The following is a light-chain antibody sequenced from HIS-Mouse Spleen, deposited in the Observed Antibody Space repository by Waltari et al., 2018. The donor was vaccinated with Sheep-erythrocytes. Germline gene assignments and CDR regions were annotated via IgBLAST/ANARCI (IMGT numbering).Light chain of an antibody. Sequence: QSALTQPRSVSGSPGQSVTISCTGTSSDVGGYNYVSWYQQTPGKAPKLMIYDVSKRPSGVPDRFPGSKSGNTASLTISGLQAEDEADYYCCSYAGSYTLVFGGGTKLTVL. CDR2: DVS. V-gene: IGLV2-11*01. CDR3: CSYAGSYTLV. CDR1: SSDVGGYNY. J-gene: IGLJ3*02.